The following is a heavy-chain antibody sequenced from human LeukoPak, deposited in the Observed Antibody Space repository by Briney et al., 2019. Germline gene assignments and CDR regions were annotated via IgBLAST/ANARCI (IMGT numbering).Heavy chain of an antibody. V-gene: IGHV3-21*01. CDR1: GFTFSIYR. Sequence: GGSLRLSCAASGFTFSIYRMNWVRQAPGKGLEWVSSISSDSTYIYYTDSVKGRFTISRDNAKNSLYLQMNSLRAEDTAVYYCAELGITMIGGVWGKGTTVTISS. CDR3: AELGITMIGGV. J-gene: IGHJ6*04. CDR2: ISSDSTYI. D-gene: IGHD3-10*02.